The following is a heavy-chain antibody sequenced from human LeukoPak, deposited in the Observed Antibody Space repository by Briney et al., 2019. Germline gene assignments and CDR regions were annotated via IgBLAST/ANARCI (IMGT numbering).Heavy chain of an antibody. V-gene: IGHV4-34*01. CDR1: GGSFSGYY. Sequence: SETQSLTCAVSGGSFSGYYWSWIRQPPGKGMEWIGEINHSGSTNYNPSLKSRVTISVDTSKNQFSLRLSSVTAADTAVYYCAREPTTVAYYFDYWGQGTLVTVSS. J-gene: IGHJ4*02. CDR3: AREPTTVAYYFDY. CDR2: INHSGST. D-gene: IGHD4-23*01.